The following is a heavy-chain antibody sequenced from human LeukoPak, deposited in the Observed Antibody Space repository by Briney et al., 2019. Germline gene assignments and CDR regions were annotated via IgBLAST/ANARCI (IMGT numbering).Heavy chain of an antibody. CDR3: ARLRDYILSFSA. V-gene: IGHV3-11*06. CDR1: GFTFSDYY. CDR2: ISSSYT. D-gene: IGHD2/OR15-2a*01. J-gene: IGHJ4*02. Sequence: PGGSLRLSCAASGFTFSDYYMSWIRQAPGKGLEWVSYISSSYTNYADSVKGRFTISRDNAKNSLYLQMNSLRAEDTAVYYCARLRDYILSFSAGGQGTLVTVSS.